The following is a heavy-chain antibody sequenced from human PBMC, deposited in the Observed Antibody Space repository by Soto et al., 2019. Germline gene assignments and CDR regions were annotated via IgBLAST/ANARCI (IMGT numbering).Heavy chain of an antibody. D-gene: IGHD2-8*02. V-gene: IGHV4-34*01. J-gene: IGHJ4*02. CDR2: INHSGST. Sequence: QVQLQQWGAGLLKPSETLSLTCAVYGGSFSGYYWTWIRQPPGTGLEWIGEINHSGSTNYNPSLKSRVTISVATSQNQFSLKLTSATAADTAVYYYARDKITGLFDYWGQGTLVTVSS. CDR1: GGSFSGYY. CDR3: ARDKITGLFDY.